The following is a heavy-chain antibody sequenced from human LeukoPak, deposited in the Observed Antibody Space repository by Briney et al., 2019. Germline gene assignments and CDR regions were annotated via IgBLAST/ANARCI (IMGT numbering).Heavy chain of an antibody. J-gene: IGHJ6*03. D-gene: IGHD3-16*01. Sequence: ASVKVSCKASGYTFTGYYMHWVRQAPGQGLEWIGWINPNSGGTNYAQKFQGRVTMTRDTSISTAYMELSRLRSDDTAVYYCARDFAVVGDRLDYYYYMDVWGKGTTVTVSS. V-gene: IGHV1-2*02. CDR1: GYTFTGYY. CDR3: ARDFAVVGDRLDYYYYMDV. CDR2: INPNSGGT.